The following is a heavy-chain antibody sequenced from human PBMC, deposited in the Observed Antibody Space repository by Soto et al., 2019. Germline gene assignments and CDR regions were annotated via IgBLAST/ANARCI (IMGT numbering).Heavy chain of an antibody. CDR2: IYDSGSP. J-gene: IGHJ4*02. CDR1: GGSISVYY. Sequence: SETLSLTCTISGGSISVYYWSWIRQPPGQALEWIGYIYDSGSPYYNPSLRSRVIISADTSKNQISLKLTSATAADTAVSHCGRGVGSSPPRYWGRGTLVTVSS. V-gene: IGHV4-59*01. D-gene: IGHD1-26*01. CDR3: GRGVGSSPPRY.